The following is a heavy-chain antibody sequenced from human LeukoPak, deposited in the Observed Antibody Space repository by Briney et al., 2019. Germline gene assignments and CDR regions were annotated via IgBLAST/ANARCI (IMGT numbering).Heavy chain of an antibody. J-gene: IGHJ4*02. CDR1: GGTFSSYA. CDR3: ARDEDTAMDY. CDR2: TIPIFGTA. Sequence: ASVKVSCKASGGTFSSYAISWVRLAPGQGLEWMGRTIPIFGTANYAQKFQGRVTITTDESTSTAYVELSSLRSEDTAVYYCARDEDTAMDYWGQGTLVTVSS. D-gene: IGHD5-18*01. V-gene: IGHV1-69*05.